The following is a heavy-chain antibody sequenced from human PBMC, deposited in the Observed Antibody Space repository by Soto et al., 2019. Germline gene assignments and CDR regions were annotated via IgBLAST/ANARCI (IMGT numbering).Heavy chain of an antibody. V-gene: IGHV4-4*02. J-gene: IGHJ4*02. CDR1: GDSVSSSFW. CDR2: TYHTETT. CDR3: ARYDFGTFDN. Sequence: SETLSLTCAVSGDSVSSSFWWTWVRQPPGKGLEWIGETYHTETTNYAPSLKSRVTISLDKSMNQFSLRFNSVTPADTAVYYCARYDFGTFDNWGQGIRVTVSS. D-gene: IGHD4-17*01.